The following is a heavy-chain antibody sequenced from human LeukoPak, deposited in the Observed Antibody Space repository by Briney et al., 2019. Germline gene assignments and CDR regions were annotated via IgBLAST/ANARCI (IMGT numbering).Heavy chain of an antibody. CDR3: ARVRRLRYFDWLLSGSGGGAFDI. D-gene: IGHD3-9*01. J-gene: IGHJ3*02. CDR2: ISYDGSNK. V-gene: IGHV3-30*04. Sequence: GGSLRLSCAASGFTFSSYAMHWVRQAPGKGLEWVAVISYDGSNKYYADSVKGRFTISRDNSKTTLYLQMNSLRAEDTAVYYCARVRRLRYFDWLLSGSGGGAFDIWGQGTMVTVSS. CDR1: GFTFSSYA.